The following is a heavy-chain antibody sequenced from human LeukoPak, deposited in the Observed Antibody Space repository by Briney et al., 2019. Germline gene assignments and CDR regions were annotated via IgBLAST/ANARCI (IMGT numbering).Heavy chain of an antibody. Sequence: GGSLRLSCAASGFTFGNYNIDWVRQAPGKGLEWVSSISTSSSYKYYADSVKGRFTISRDNAKDSLYLQMNSLRAEDTAVYYCARGRYDVLAGYQPPYFDYWGQGTLVTVSS. V-gene: IGHV3-21*01. D-gene: IGHD3-9*01. CDR2: ISTSSSYK. CDR1: GFTFGNYN. J-gene: IGHJ4*02. CDR3: ARGRYDVLAGYQPPYFDY.